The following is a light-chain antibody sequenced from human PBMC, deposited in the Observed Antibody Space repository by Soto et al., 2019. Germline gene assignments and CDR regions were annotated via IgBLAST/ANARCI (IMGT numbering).Light chain of an antibody. CDR2: VVS. CDR1: SSDVGGYNY. V-gene: IGLV2-14*01. J-gene: IGLJ1*01. CDR3: SSYTSSDTPYV. Sequence: QSVLTQPASVSGSPGQSITISCTGTSSDVGGYNYVSWYQQHPDKVTKLMIYVVSNRPSGVSNRLSGSKSGNTASLTISGLQAEDEADYYCSSYTSSDTPYVFGTVTKLTGL.